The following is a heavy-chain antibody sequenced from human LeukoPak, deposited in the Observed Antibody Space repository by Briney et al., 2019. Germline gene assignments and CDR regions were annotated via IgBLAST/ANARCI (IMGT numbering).Heavy chain of an antibody. CDR1: GYTFTGYY. J-gene: IGHJ4*02. CDR2: INPNSGGT. CDR3: ARYHGGNASFDY. V-gene: IGHV1-2*06. Sequence: ASVKVSCKASGYTFTGYYMHWVRQAPGQGLEWMGRINPNSGGTNYAQKFQGRVTMTRDTSISTAYMELSRLRSDDTAVYYCARYHGGNASFDYWGQGTLVTVSS. D-gene: IGHD4-23*01.